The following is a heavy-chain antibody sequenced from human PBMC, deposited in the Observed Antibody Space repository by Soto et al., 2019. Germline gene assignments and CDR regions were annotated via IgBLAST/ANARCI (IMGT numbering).Heavy chain of an antibody. CDR2: ISGNGVDT. V-gene: IGHV3-23*01. CDR1: GFTFRSYS. CDR3: ANPGAYYGMDV. Sequence: PGGSLRLSCAACGFTFRSYSMNWVRQAPWKGLEWVSRISGNGVDTNYADSVKGRFTISRDNSKNTLYMQMNSLRAEDTAVYYCANPGAYYGMDVCGQGTTVAFSS. D-gene: IGHD3-10*01. J-gene: IGHJ6*02.